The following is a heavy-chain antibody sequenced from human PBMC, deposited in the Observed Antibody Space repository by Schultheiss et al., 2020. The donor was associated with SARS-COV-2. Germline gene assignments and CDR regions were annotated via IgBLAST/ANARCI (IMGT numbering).Heavy chain of an antibody. CDR2: ISGSNVNT. CDR1: GFTLSTYV. D-gene: IGHD6-13*01. J-gene: IGHJ3*02. Sequence: GGSLRLSCAASGFTLSTYVMNWVRQVPGKGLEWVSGISGSNVNTYYADSVKGRFTFSSDNSKNTVYLQMNSLRAEDTAFYHCAKGKGQQMALDMWGQGTLVTVSS. CDR3: AKGKGQQMALDM. V-gene: IGHV3-23*01.